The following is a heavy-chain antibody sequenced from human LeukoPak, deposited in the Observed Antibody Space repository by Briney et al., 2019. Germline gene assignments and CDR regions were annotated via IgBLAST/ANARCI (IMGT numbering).Heavy chain of an antibody. D-gene: IGHD3-3*01. V-gene: IGHV3-21*01. J-gene: IGHJ4*02. CDR1: GFTFSSYS. CDR2: ISSSSSYI. CDR3: ARDMGRYDFWSRYPYYFDY. Sequence: GGSLRLSCAASGFTFSSYSMNWVRQAPGKGLEWVSSISSSSSYIYYADSVKGRFTISRDNAKNSLYLQMNSLRAEDTAVYYCARDMGRYDFWSRYPYYFDYWGQGTLVTVSS.